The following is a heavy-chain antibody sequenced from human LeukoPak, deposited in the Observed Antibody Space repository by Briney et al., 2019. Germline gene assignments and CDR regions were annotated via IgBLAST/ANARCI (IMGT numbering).Heavy chain of an antibody. V-gene: IGHV4-31*03. CDR3: ARDVGVVVPAAIVRWFDP. Sequence: SSETLSLTCTVSGGSISSGGYYWSWIRQHPGKGLEWIGYIYYSGSTYYNPSLKSRVTISVDTSKNQFSLKLSSVTAADTAVYYCARDVGVVVPAAIVRWFDPWGQGTLVTVSS. CDR2: IYYSGST. D-gene: IGHD2-2*02. CDR1: GGSISSGGYY. J-gene: IGHJ5*02.